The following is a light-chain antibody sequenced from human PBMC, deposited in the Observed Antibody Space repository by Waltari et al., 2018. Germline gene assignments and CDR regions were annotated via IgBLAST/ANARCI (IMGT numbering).Light chain of an antibody. J-gene: IGKJ1*01. Sequence: DIVMTHVTVALPVTPGDPASISCRTSHSLLHSKGNNYWDWNRQKPGQSPQLLIYFGSNRASGVPDRFSGSGSGTDFTLKISRVEAEDVGVYYCMQSLQALWTFGPGTKVEFK. CDR1: HSLLHSKGNNY. V-gene: IGKV2-28*01. CDR2: FGS. CDR3: MQSLQALWT.